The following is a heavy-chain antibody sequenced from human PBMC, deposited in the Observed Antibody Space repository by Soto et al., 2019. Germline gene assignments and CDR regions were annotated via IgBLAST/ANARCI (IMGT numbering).Heavy chain of an antibody. CDR1: GFTFSSYA. CDR2: ISGSGGST. D-gene: IGHD6-19*01. Sequence: GGSLRLSCAASGFTFSSYAMSWVRQAPGKGLEWDSAISGSGGSTYYADSVKGRFTISRDNSKNTLYLQMNSLRAEDTAVYYCAKVQRAGDAFDIWGQGTMVTVSS. J-gene: IGHJ3*02. CDR3: AKVQRAGDAFDI. V-gene: IGHV3-23*01.